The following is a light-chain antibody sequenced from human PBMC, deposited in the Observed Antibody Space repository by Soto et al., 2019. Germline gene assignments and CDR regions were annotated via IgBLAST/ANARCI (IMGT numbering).Light chain of an antibody. V-gene: IGKV2D-29*01. Sequence: DIVMTQAPLSLSVTPGQPASISCKSSQSLLHSDGKTYLYWYLQKPGQPPQLLIYGASNRATGIPDRFSGSASGTDFTLTISRLEPEDFAVYYCQQYGSSPWTFGQGTKVDIK. CDR1: QSLLHSDGKTY. CDR3: QQYGSSPWT. CDR2: GAS. J-gene: IGKJ1*01.